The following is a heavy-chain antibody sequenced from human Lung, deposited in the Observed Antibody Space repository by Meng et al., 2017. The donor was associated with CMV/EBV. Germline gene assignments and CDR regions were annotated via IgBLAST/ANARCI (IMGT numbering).Heavy chain of an antibody. J-gene: IGHJ6*02. CDR3: ARIFWSGYSPAEYYYDMDV. CDR2: IYYSGST. V-gene: IGHV4-39*01. Sequence: SETLSPXXTVPGGPISSSSYYWCWIRQPPGKGLEWIGSIYYSGSTYYNPSLKSRVTISVDTSKNQFSLKLSSVTAADTAVYYCARIFWSGYSPAEYYYDMDVWGQGTXVTVAS. CDR1: GGPISSSSYY. D-gene: IGHD3-3*01.